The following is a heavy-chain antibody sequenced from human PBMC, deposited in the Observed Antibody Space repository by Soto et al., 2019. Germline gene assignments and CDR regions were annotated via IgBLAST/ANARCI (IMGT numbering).Heavy chain of an antibody. D-gene: IGHD2-15*01. J-gene: IGHJ4*02. Sequence: SETLSLTCAVYGGSFSGYYWSWIRQPPGKGLEWIGEINHSRSTNYNPSLKSRVTISVDTSKNQFSLKLSSVTAADTAVYYCARGQGYCSGGSCFAVYWGQGTLVTVSS. CDR2: INHSRST. CDR3: ARGQGYCSGGSCFAVY. CDR1: GGSFSGYY. V-gene: IGHV4-34*01.